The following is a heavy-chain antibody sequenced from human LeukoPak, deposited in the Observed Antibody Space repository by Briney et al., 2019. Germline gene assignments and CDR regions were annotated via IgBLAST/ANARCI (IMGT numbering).Heavy chain of an antibody. CDR2: VYNSGNT. J-gene: IGHJ5*02. V-gene: IGHV4-31*03. CDR3: ARGSGSGSFEWFDP. CDR1: GGSISSGGYY. Sequence: SETLSLTCTVSGGSISSGGYYWSWIRQHPGKGLEWIGYVYNSGNTYYNPSLKSRVTISVDTSKNQFSLQLSSVTAADTAVYYCARGSGSGSFEWFDPWGQGTLVTVSS. D-gene: IGHD3-10*01.